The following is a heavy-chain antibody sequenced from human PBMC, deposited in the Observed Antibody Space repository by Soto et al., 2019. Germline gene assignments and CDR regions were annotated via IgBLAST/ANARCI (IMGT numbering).Heavy chain of an antibody. CDR2: VSFDAKNK. CDR1: GFSFSTYG. D-gene: IGHD4-4*01. V-gene: IGHV3-30*18. CDR3: AKESVESTYSYYGLDV. Sequence: QVQLVESGGGVVQPGRSLRLSCAASGFSFSTYGMHWVRQAPGKGLEWVAVVSFDAKNKYYIDSVEGRFTISRDNSKNMLYLQMNSPRREDTAVYYCAKESVESTYSYYGLDVWGPGTTVTVSS. J-gene: IGHJ6*02.